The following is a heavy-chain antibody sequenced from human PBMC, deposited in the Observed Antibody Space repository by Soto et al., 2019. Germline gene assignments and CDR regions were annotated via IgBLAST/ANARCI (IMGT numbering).Heavy chain of an antibody. V-gene: IGHV3-30-3*01. Sequence: HPGGSLRLSCTASGFTFSSYAMHWVRQAPGKGLEWVAVISYDGSNKYYADSVKGRFTISRDNSKNTLYLQMNSLRAEDTAVYYCARAXFENSYGFYYYYYGMDVWGQGTTVTVSS. CDR1: GFTFSSYA. D-gene: IGHD5-18*01. J-gene: IGHJ6*02. CDR3: ARAXFENSYGFYYYYYGMDV. CDR2: ISYDGSNK.